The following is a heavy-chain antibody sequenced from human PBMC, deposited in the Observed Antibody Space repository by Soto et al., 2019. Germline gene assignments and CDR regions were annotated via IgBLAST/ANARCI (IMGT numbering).Heavy chain of an antibody. V-gene: IGHV4-39*01. Sequence: QMQLQESGPGLVKPSETLSLTCTVSNGSISTTRYNWGWIRQSPGKGLEWIGTIFYTGTTSYNPSLKSRVTITVDTSNNQFSLKLASVTAADTVVYYCARHGSFWGQGILVVVSS. CDR3: ARHGSF. CDR2: IFYTGTT. J-gene: IGHJ4*02. D-gene: IGHD3-16*02. CDR1: NGSISTTRYN.